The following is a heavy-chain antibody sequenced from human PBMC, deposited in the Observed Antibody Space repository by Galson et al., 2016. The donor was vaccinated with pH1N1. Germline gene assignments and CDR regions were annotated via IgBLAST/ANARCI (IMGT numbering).Heavy chain of an antibody. CDR2: IIREGSEK. J-gene: IGHJ4*02. Sequence: SLRLSCAASRFTFSSYWMSWARQAPGKGLEWVASIIREGSEKYYVDSVKGRFTISRDNAKNSLFLQMNSLRVEDTAVYYCVRDALDYYDTSGFYFDLWGQGTRVTVSS. V-gene: IGHV3-7*01. D-gene: IGHD3-22*01. CDR1: RFTFSSYW. CDR3: VRDALDYYDTSGFYFDL.